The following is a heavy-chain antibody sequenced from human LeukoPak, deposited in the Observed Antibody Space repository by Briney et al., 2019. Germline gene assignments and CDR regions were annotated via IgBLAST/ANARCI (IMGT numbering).Heavy chain of an antibody. CDR2: ISSSGSTI. D-gene: IGHD3-10*02. CDR1: GFTFSSYE. J-gene: IGHJ6*04. CDR3: AELGITMIGGV. V-gene: IGHV3-48*03. Sequence: GSLRLSCAASGFTFSSYEMNWVRQAPGKGLEWVSYISSSGSTIYYADPAKGRFTISRDNAKNSLYLQMNSLRAEDTAVYYCAELGITMIGGVWGKGTTVTVSS.